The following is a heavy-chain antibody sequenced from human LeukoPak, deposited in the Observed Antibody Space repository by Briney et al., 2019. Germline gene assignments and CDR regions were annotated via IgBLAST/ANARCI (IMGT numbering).Heavy chain of an antibody. V-gene: IGHV3-7*01. CDR3: VRSKVVAEAGKSWFDP. CDR1: GFSFNKYW. Sequence: GGSLRLSCAASGFSFNKYWMSWVRQAPGKGLEWVATISQDGSQKYLADFVKGRFTISRDNGRNSLYLQMSSLRGDDTAIYYCVRSKVVAEAGKSWFDPWGQGTRVTVTS. CDR2: ISQDGSQK. J-gene: IGHJ5*01. D-gene: IGHD6-19*01.